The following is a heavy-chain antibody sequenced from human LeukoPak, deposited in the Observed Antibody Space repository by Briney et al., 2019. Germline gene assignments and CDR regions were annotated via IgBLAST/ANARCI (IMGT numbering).Heavy chain of an antibody. CDR3: ARDTSGSGWYVFAPQNFDY. CDR2: ISSSSSSTI. CDR1: GFTFSSYS. J-gene: IGHJ4*02. Sequence: TGGSLRLSCAASGFTFSSYSMNWVRQAPGKGLEWVSYISSSSSSTIYYADSVKGRFTISRDNAKNSLYPQMNSLRDEDTAVYYCARDTSGSGWYVFAPQNFDYWGQGTLVTVSS. D-gene: IGHD6-19*01. V-gene: IGHV3-48*02.